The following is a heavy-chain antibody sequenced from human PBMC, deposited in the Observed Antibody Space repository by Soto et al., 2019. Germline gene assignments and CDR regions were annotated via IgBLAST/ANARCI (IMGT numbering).Heavy chain of an antibody. D-gene: IGHD2-15*01. CDR3: TKNGRSGGSGPKWFDP. CDR2: ISASGSDT. J-gene: IGHJ5*02. CDR1: GFTFNSYV. Sequence: EVQLLESGGGLVQPGGSLRLSCAASGFTFNSYVLSWVRQAPGEGLEWVSGISASGSDTYYADSVKGRFTISRDNSKNTLYLQMNSLRAEDTALYYCTKNGRSGGSGPKWFDPWGQGTLVTVSS. V-gene: IGHV3-23*01.